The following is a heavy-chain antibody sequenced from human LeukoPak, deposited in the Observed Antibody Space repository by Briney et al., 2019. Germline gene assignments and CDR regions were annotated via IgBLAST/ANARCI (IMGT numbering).Heavy chain of an antibody. CDR1: GYTFTGYY. Sequence: ASVKDSCKASGYTFTGYYMHWVRQAPGQGLEWMGWINPNSGGTNYAQKFQGWVTMTRDTSISTAYMELSRLRSDATAVYYCAREAVDCSSTSCQYYYYYMDVWGKGTTATVSS. J-gene: IGHJ6*03. D-gene: IGHD2-2*01. CDR2: INPNSGGT. V-gene: IGHV1-2*04. CDR3: AREAVDCSSTSCQYYYYYMDV.